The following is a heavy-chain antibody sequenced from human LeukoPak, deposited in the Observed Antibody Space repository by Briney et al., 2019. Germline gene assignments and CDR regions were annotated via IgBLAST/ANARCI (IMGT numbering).Heavy chain of an antibody. CDR3: ARGGAAHIAVAGYYYYYGMDV. J-gene: IGHJ6*02. V-gene: IGHV1-2*02. D-gene: IGHD6-19*01. Sequence: ASVKVSCKASGYTFTGYYMHWVRQAPGQGLEWMGWINPNSGGTNYAQKFQGRVTVTRDTSISTAYMELSRLRSDDTAVYYCARGGAAHIAVAGYYYYYGMDVWGQGTTVTVSS. CDR1: GYTFTGYY. CDR2: INPNSGGT.